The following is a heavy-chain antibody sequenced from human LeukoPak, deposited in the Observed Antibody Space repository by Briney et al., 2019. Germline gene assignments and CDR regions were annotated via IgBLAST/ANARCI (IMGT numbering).Heavy chain of an antibody. J-gene: IGHJ3*01. CDR2: IIPIFATA. CDR3: ARERLAGDAFDL. D-gene: IGHD6-25*01. CDR1: GGTFSSYA. V-gene: IGHV1-69*05. Sequence: SVKVSCKASGGTFSSYAISWLRQAPGQGLEWMGRIIPIFATANYPQKFQGRVTINTGESTSAAYVDLSSLRSEDTAVYYCARERLAGDAFDLWGQGTMVAVSA.